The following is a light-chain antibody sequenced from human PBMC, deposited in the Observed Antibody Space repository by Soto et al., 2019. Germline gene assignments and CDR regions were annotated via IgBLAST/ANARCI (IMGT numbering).Light chain of an antibody. Sequence: DIQMTQSPSTLSGSVGDRVTIICRASQTISSWLAWYQQKPGKAPKLLIYKASTLKSGVPSRFSGSGSGTEFTLTISSLQPDDFATYYCQHYNSYSEAFGQGNK. CDR2: KAS. J-gene: IGKJ1*01. CDR3: QHYNSYSEA. CDR1: QTISSW. V-gene: IGKV1-5*03.